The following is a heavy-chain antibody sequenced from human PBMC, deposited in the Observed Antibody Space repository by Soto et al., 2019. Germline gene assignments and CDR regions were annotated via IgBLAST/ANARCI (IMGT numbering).Heavy chain of an antibody. D-gene: IGHD7-27*01. Sequence: WGSLRLSCXGSGFTFSSSHIRWVRQATGKGLEYVSAISSNGGSTYYANSVKGRFTISRDNSKNTLYLQMGSLRAEDMAVYYCARALGYAFDIWGQGTMVTVSS. J-gene: IGHJ3*02. CDR3: ARALGYAFDI. CDR1: GFTFSSSH. CDR2: ISSNGGST. V-gene: IGHV3-64*01.